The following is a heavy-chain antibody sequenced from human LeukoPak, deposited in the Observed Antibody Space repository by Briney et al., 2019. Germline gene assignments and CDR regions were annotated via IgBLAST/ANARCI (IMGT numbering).Heavy chain of an antibody. Sequence: PSETLSLTCTVSGGSISSSYWSWIRQPPGKGLEWIGYIYYSGSTNYNPSLKSRVTMSVDTSKNQFSLNLSSVTAADTAVYYCARDQGSGSYRFDYWGQGTLVTVSS. CDR3: ARDQGSGSYRFDY. D-gene: IGHD6-19*01. CDR1: GGSISSSY. V-gene: IGHV4-59*01. CDR2: IYYSGST. J-gene: IGHJ4*02.